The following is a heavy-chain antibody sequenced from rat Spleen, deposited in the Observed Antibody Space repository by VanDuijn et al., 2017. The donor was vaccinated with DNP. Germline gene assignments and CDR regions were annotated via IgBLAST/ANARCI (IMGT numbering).Heavy chain of an antibody. CDR2: MSSGGDT. Sequence: QVQLKESGPGLVLPSQTLSLTCTVSGFSLTSYTVTWVRQPPGKGLEWIAAMSSGGDTYYNSALKSRLSISRDTSKSQVFLKMNSLQTEDTAMYFCASPEGYFDFWGPGTMVTVSS. J-gene: IGHJ1*01. V-gene: IGHV2-6*01. CDR3: ASPEGYFDF. CDR1: GFSLTSYT. D-gene: IGHD3-2*01.